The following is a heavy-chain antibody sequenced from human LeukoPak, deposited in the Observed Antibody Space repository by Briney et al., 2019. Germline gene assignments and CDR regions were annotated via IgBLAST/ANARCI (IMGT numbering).Heavy chain of an antibody. CDR3: AKHFGSTSGYRVDH. CDR1: GFTFSSYG. J-gene: IGHJ4*01. D-gene: IGHD2-2*01. V-gene: IGHV3-30*18. Sequence: GRSLRLSCAASGFTFSSYGMHWVRQAPGKGLEWVAVISYDGSNKYYADSVKGRFTISRDNSKNTLYLQINSLRAEDTAMYYCAKHFGSTSGYRVDHCGHGTLVTVSS. CDR2: ISYDGSNK.